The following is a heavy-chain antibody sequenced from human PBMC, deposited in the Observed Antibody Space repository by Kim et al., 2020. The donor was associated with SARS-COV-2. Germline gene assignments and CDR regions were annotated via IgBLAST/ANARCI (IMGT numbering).Heavy chain of an antibody. CDR1: GFTFSSYA. J-gene: IGHJ4*02. V-gene: IGHV3-23*03. D-gene: IGHD6-13*01. Sequence: GGSLRLSCAASGFTFSSYAMSWVRQAPGKGLEWVSVIYSGGSSTYYADSVKGRFTISRDNSKNTLYLQMNSLRAEDTAVYYCAKSWAAAGIFHPDYWGQGTLVTVST. CDR2: IYSGGSST. CDR3: AKSWAAAGIFHPDY.